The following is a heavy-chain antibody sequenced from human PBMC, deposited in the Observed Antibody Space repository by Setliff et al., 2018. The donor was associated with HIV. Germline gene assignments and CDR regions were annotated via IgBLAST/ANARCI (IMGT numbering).Heavy chain of an antibody. CDR2: VYNSGIT. CDR3: ATCRHRPSNWFDP. V-gene: IGHV4-39*07. Sequence: NPSETLSLTCTVSGGSISSSGPSYYWGWIRQPPGKGLEWIGSVYNSGITFKNPSLKSRVSISVDRSGNQFSLRLTSVTAADTAVYYCATCRHRPSNWFDPWGQGTVVTVS. J-gene: IGHJ5*02. CDR1: GGSISSSGPSYY.